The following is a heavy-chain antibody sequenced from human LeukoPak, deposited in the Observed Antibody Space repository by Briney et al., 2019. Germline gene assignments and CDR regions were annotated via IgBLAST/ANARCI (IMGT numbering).Heavy chain of an antibody. CDR2: ISSSGSYM. CDR1: GFTFSSYS. J-gene: IGHJ4*02. V-gene: IGHV3-21*01. D-gene: IGHD6-19*01. Sequence: PGGSLRLSCAASGFTFSSYSMNWVRQAPGKGLEWVSSISSSGSYMYYADSLKGRSAISRDNAKNSLYLQMNSLRAEDTAVYYCARDDFVAGTDWGQGTLVTVSS. CDR3: ARDDFVAGTD.